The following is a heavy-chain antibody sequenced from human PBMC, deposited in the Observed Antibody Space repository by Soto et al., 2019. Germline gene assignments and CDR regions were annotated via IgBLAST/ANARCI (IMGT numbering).Heavy chain of an antibody. CDR1: GYTFTSHD. Sequence: QVQLVQSGAEVKKSGASVKVSCKASGYTFTSHDINWVRQATGQGLEWMGWMNPNSGNTGYAQKSQGRVTXTXNXXISTAYMELSSLRSEDTAVYYCARWDYGDYARFDYWGHGTLVTVSS. CDR3: ARWDYGDYARFDY. J-gene: IGHJ4*01. D-gene: IGHD4-17*01. CDR2: MNPNSGNT. V-gene: IGHV1-8*01.